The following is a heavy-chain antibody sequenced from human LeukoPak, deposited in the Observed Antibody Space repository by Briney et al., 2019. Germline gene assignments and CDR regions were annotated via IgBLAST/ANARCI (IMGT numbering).Heavy chain of an antibody. Sequence: SETLSLTCTVSGGSISSYYWSWIRQPPGKGLEWIGYIYYSGSTNYNPSLKSRVTISVDTSKNQFSLKLSSVTAADTAVYYCARDASGGGSSWYIDYWGQGTLVTVSS. CDR2: IYYSGST. CDR1: GGSISSYY. D-gene: IGHD6-13*01. V-gene: IGHV4-59*01. CDR3: ARDASGGGSSWYIDY. J-gene: IGHJ4*02.